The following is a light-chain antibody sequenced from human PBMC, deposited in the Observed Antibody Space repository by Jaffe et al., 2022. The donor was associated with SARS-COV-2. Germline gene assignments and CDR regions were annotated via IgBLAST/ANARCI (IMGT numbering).Light chain of an antibody. CDR3: MQATRWPQT. V-gene: IGKV2-30*01. CDR1: QSLVSSDGGTS. CDR2: KVS. J-gene: IGKJ2*01. Sequence: DVVMTQSPLSLPVTLGQPASISCRSSQSLVSSDGGTSLNWFQQRPGHTPRRLIYKVSNRDSGVPDRFSGSGSGTEFTLKISRVEAEDVGVYYCMQATRWPQTVGQGTKLEIK.